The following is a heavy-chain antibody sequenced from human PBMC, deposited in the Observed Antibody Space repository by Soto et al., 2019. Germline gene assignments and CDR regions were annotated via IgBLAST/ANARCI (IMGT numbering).Heavy chain of an antibody. CDR1: GFTFSNYA. J-gene: IGHJ4*02. CDR3: TKNYYFDS. CDR2: INIVGGNT. Sequence: VQLLESGGGLVQPGGSLRLSCAASGFTFSNYAMSWVRQAPGNALEWVSSINIVGGNTNYADSVRGRFTMSRDDSKNTVFLQMNSLRAEDTAIYYCTKNYYFDSRGQGTLVNVSS. V-gene: IGHV3-23*01.